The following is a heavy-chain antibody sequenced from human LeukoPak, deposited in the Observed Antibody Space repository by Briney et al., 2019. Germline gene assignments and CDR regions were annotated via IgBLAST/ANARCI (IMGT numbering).Heavy chain of an antibody. CDR2: IYYSGST. D-gene: IGHD3-22*01. J-gene: IGHJ5*02. CDR1: GGSISSYY. CDR3: ARGPQAYYYDSSGPNWFDP. V-gene: IGHV4-59*01. Sequence: SETLSLTCTVSGGSISSYYWSWIRQPPGKGLEWIGYIYYSGSTNYNPSLKSRVTISVDTSKNQFSLKLSSVTAADTAVYYCARGPQAYYYDSSGPNWFDPWGQGTPVTVSS.